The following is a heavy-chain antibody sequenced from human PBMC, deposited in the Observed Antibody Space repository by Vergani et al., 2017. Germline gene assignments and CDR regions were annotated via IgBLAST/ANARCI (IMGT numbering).Heavy chain of an antibody. V-gene: IGHV3-30-3*01. D-gene: IGHD2-2*02. CDR3: VRDRGLCAGTRCYTEAWDY. CDR2: ISFDGTNE. J-gene: IGHJ4*02. CDR1: GFALNRHA. Sequence: QVQLVESGGGVVQPGTSLRLSCVVSGFALNRHAMYWVRQAPGKGLEWVVGISFDGTNEYYPDLVKGRFTISRDIAKNTLYLQVRSLRLEDTGVYHCVRDRGLCAGTRCYTEAWDYWGQGTTVTVSS.